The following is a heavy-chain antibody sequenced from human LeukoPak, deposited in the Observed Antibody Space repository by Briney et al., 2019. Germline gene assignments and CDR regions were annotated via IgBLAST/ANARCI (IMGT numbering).Heavy chain of an antibody. V-gene: IGHV3-53*01. CDR3: ARIHYGSGSYYYYYMDV. CDR2: IYSGGST. Sequence: GGSLRLSCAASGFTVSSNYMSWVRQAPGKGLEWVSVIYSGGSTYYADSVKGRFTISRDNSKNTLYLQMNSLRAEDTAVYYCARIHYGSGSYYYYYMDVWGKGTTVTISS. J-gene: IGHJ6*03. D-gene: IGHD3-10*01. CDR1: GFTVSSNY.